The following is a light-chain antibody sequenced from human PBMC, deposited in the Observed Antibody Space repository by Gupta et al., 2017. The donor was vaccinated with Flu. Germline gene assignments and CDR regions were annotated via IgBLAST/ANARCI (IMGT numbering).Light chain of an antibody. CDR3: QQYYSTPH. J-gene: IGKJ4*01. Sequence: INCKSSQSVLYSSNNKNYLAWYQQKPGQPPKLLIYWASTRESGVPDRFSGSGSGTDFTLTISSLQAEDVAVYYCQQYYSTPHFGGGTKVEIK. V-gene: IGKV4-1*01. CDR2: WAS. CDR1: QSVLYSSNNKNY.